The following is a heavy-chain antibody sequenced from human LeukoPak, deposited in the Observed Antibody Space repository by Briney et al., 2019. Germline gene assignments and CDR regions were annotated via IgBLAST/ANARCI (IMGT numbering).Heavy chain of an antibody. V-gene: IGHV5-51*01. D-gene: IGHD3-22*01. J-gene: IGHJ4*02. CDR1: GYSFTSDW. Sequence: GESLKISCKGSGYSFTSDWIGWVRQMPRKGLEWKGIIYPGDSDTRYSPSFQGQVTISADKSISTAYLQWSSLKASDTAMYYCARLFGYFDSSAYSAYYFDYWGQGTLVTVSS. CDR3: ARLFGYFDSSAYSAYYFDY. CDR2: IYPGDSDT.